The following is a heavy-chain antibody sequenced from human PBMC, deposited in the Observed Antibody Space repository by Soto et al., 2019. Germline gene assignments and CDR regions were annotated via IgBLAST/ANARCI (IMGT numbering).Heavy chain of an antibody. CDR2: VDCSGST. D-gene: IGHD3-9*01. CDR1: GGSIGSHAYY. Sequence: PSETLSLTCTVSGGSIGSHAYYWVWIGQPPGKGLEWVGSVDCSGSTYYSPSLKSRVTISVDTSKNQFYLKLSSVTAAETAVYYCASPPRSFGWLFDYWGQGMLVTVSS. J-gene: IGHJ4*02. CDR3: ASPPRSFGWLFDY. V-gene: IGHV4-39*01.